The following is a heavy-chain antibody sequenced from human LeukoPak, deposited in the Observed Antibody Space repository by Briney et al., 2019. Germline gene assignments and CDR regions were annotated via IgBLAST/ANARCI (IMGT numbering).Heavy chain of an antibody. CDR1: GFTFSSYA. D-gene: IGHD4-11*01. CDR2: ISYDGSNK. Sequence: PGGSLRLSCAASGFTFSSYAMHWVRQAPGKGLEWVAVISYDGSNKYYADSVKGRFTISRDNSKNTLYLQMNSLRAEDTAVYYCASYRRVDGDYWGQGTLVTVSS. CDR3: ASYRRVDGDY. J-gene: IGHJ4*02. V-gene: IGHV3-30-3*02.